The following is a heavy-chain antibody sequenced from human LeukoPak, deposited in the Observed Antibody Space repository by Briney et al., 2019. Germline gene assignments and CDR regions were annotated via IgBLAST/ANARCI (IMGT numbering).Heavy chain of an antibody. D-gene: IGHD3-22*01. CDR2: ISWNSGSI. CDR1: GFTFDDYA. Sequence: PGRSLRLSCAASGFTFDDYAMHWVRQAPGKGLEWVSGISWNSGSIGYADSVKGRFTISRDNAKNSLYLQMNSLRAGDMALCYCAKADYYDSSGSIFDIWGQGTMVTVSS. J-gene: IGHJ3*02. V-gene: IGHV3-9*03. CDR3: AKADYYDSSGSIFDI.